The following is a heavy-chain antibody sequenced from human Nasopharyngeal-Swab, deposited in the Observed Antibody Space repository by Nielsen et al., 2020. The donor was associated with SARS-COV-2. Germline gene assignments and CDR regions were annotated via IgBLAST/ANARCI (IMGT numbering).Heavy chain of an antibody. CDR3: ARDKGIDFWSGLGVSGMDV. J-gene: IGHJ6*02. D-gene: IGHD3-3*01. V-gene: IGHV3-7*03. CDR1: GFTFSSYW. Sequence: GESLKISCAASGFTFSSYWMSWVRQAPGKGLEWVANIKQDGSEKYYVDSVKGRFTISRDNAKNSLYLQMNSLRAEDTAVYYCARDKGIDFWSGLGVSGMDVWGQGTTVTVPS. CDR2: IKQDGSEK.